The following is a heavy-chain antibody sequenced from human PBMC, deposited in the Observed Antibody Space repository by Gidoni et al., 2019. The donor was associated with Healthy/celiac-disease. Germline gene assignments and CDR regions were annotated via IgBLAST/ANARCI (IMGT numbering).Heavy chain of an antibody. CDR1: GFTFSNAW. CDR2: IKSKTDGGTT. CDR3: TTVPVDYDYVWGSYRPRWFDP. D-gene: IGHD3-16*02. V-gene: IGHV3-15*01. J-gene: IGHJ5*02. Sequence: EVQLVESGGGLVKPGGSLRLSCAASGFTFSNAWMSWVRPAPGKGLEWVGRIKSKTDGGTTDYAAPVKGRFTISRDDSKNTLYLQMNSLKTEDTAVYYCTTVPVDYDYVWGSYRPRWFDPWGQGTLVTVSS.